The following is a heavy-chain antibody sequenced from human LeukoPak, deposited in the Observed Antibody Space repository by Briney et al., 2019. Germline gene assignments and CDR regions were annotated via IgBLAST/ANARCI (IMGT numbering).Heavy chain of an antibody. CDR3: ASLRDTI. D-gene: IGHD5-24*01. Sequence: PGGSLRLSCAASGFTFGNFGMHWVRQAPGKGLEWVAFIRYDGSNEYYADSVKGRFTISRDNAKNSLYLQMNSLRAEDTAVYYCASLRDTIWGQGTMVTVSS. J-gene: IGHJ3*02. CDR1: GFTFGNFG. V-gene: IGHV3-30*02. CDR2: IRYDGSNE.